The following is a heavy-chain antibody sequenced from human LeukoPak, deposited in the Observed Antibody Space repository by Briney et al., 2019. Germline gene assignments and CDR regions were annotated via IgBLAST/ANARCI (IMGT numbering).Heavy chain of an antibody. Sequence: PGGSLRLSCAASGFTLSGYAMSWVRQAPGKGLEWVANIKQDGSEKYYVDSVKGRFTISRDNAKNSLYLQMNSLRAEDTAVYYCARAIDGYNYDAFDIWGQGTMVTVSS. CDR3: ARAIDGYNYDAFDI. V-gene: IGHV3-7*04. D-gene: IGHD5-24*01. J-gene: IGHJ3*02. CDR1: GFTLSGYA. CDR2: IKQDGSEK.